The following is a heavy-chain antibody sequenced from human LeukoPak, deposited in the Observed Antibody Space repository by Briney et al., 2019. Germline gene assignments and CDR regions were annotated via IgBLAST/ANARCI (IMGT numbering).Heavy chain of an antibody. D-gene: IGHD5-24*01. Sequence: KPGASVKVSCKASGGTFSSYAISWVRQAPGQGLEWMGGIIPIFGTANYAQKFQGRVTITTDESTSTAYMELSSLRSEDTAVYYCARERGDGYLFDYWGQGTLVTVSS. CDR1: GGTFSSYA. V-gene: IGHV1-69*05. CDR2: IIPIFGTA. J-gene: IGHJ4*02. CDR3: ARERGDGYLFDY.